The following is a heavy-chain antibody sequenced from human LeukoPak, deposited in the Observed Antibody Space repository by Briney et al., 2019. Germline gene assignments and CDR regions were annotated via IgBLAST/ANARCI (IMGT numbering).Heavy chain of an antibody. D-gene: IGHD1-26*01. J-gene: IGHJ3*02. CDR3: ARDPSGSYEVGAFDI. Sequence: ASVKVSCKASGYTFTSYGISWVRQAPGQGLEWMGWISAYNGNANYAQKLQGRVTMTTDTSTSTAYMELRSLRSDDTAVYYCARDPSGSYEVGAFDIWGQGTMVTVSS. V-gene: IGHV1-18*01. CDR2: ISAYNGNA. CDR1: GYTFTSYG.